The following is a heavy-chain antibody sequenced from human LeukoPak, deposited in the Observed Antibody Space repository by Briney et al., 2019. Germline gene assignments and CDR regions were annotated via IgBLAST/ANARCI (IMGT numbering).Heavy chain of an antibody. CDR1: GFTFSFAA. CDR3: AKRYCSSSTCEAVPSSRFDY. D-gene: IGHD2-2*01. J-gene: IGHJ4*02. CDR2: ISASGANT. Sequence: PGGSLRLSCATSGFTFSFAAMTWVRQGPGKGLEWVSLISASGANTYYAGSVRGRFTISRDNSKNTLYLQMNSLRGEDTALYYCAKRYCSSSTCEAVPSSRFDYWGQGTPVTVSS. V-gene: IGHV3-23*01.